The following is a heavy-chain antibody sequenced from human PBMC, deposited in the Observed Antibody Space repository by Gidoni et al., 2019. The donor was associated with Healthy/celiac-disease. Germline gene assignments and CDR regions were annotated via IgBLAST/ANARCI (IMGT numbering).Heavy chain of an antibody. J-gene: IGHJ4*02. CDR1: GFTFSSYA. D-gene: IGHD6-13*01. Sequence: EVQLVESGGGWVQPGGALRRACAASGFTFSSYAMSWVRQAPGKGLEWVSAISGSGGSTYYADSVKGRFTISRDNSKNTLYLQMNSLRAEDTAVYYCAKTGQQLVPESQPDYWGQGTLVTVSS. V-gene: IGHV3-23*04. CDR2: ISGSGGST. CDR3: AKTGQQLVPESQPDY.